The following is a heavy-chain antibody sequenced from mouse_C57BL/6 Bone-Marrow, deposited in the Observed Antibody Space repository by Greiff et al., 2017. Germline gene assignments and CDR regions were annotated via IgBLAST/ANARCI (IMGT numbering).Heavy chain of an antibody. CDR1: GYSFTDYN. D-gene: IGHD1-1*01. CDR2: INPNYGTT. CDR3: ARGLYYGSSPYWYFDV. V-gene: IGHV1-39*01. J-gene: IGHJ1*03. Sequence: VQLQQSGPELVKPGASVKISCKASGYSFTDYNMNWVKQSNRKSLEWIGVINPNYGTTSYNQKFKGKATLTVDQSSSTAYMQLNSLTSEDSAVYYCARGLYYGSSPYWYFDVWGTGTTVTVSS.